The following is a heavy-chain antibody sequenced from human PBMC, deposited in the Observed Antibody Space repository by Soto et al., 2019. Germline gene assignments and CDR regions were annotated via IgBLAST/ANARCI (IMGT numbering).Heavy chain of an antibody. CDR2: IDPSDSYT. CDR1: GYSFTSYW. Sequence: GESLKISCXGSGYSFTSYWISWVRQMPGKGLEWMGRIDPSDSYTNYSPSFQGHVTISADKSISTAYLQWSSLKASDTAMYYCARHWWPNYDSSGLKDYYYYGMDVWGQGTTVTVSS. CDR3: ARHWWPNYDSSGLKDYYYYGMDV. D-gene: IGHD3-22*01. V-gene: IGHV5-10-1*01. J-gene: IGHJ6*02.